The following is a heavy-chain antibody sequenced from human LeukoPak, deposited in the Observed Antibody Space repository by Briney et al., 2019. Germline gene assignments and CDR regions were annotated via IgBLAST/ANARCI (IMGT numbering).Heavy chain of an antibody. D-gene: IGHD1-26*01. CDR3: AKDLCGGSNCYLDI. J-gene: IGHJ3*02. V-gene: IGHV3-30*02. CDR1: GFTFNNYG. Sequence: PGRSLRLSCAASGFTFNNYGMHWVRQAPGKGLEWVAFIRYDGSKKYYADSMKGRFTISRDNSKNTLYLQVDSLRAEETAVYYCAKDLCGGSNCYLDIWGQGAMVTVSS. CDR2: IRYDGSKK.